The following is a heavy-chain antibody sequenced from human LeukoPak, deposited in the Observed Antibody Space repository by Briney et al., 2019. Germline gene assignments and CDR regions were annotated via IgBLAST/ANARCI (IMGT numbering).Heavy chain of an antibody. CDR1: GGSISSGDYY. D-gene: IGHD3-3*01. CDR2: IYTSGST. J-gene: IGHJ6*03. V-gene: IGHV4-61*02. CDR3: ARVRFYYYYMDV. Sequence: PSETLSLTCTVSGGSISSGDYYWSWIRQPPGKGLEWIGRIYTSGSTNYNPSLKSRVTISVDTSMNQFSLKLSSVTAADTAVYYCARVRFYYYYMDVWGKGTTVTVSS.